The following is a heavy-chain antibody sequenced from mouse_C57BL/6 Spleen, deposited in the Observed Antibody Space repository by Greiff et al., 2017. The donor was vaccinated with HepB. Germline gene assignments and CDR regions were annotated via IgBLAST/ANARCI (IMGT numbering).Heavy chain of an antibody. D-gene: IGHD1-1*01. V-gene: IGHV1-80*01. Sequence: QVQLQQSGAELVKPGASVKISCKASGYAFSSYWMNWVKQRPGKGLEWIGQIYPGDGDTNYNGKFKGKATLTADKSSSTAYMQLSSLTSEDSAVYFCARWPITTVVARENYWGQGTTLTVSS. CDR1: GYAFSSYW. CDR3: ARWPITTVVARENY. J-gene: IGHJ2*01. CDR2: IYPGDGDT.